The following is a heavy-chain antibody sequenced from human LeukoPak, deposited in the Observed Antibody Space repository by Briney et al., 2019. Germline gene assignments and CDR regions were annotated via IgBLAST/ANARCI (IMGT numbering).Heavy chain of an antibody. V-gene: IGHV3-9*01. J-gene: IGHJ4*02. CDR2: IGWNSGGI. CDR1: GFTFDDYA. Sequence: PGGSLRLSCAASGFTFDDYAVHWVRQAPGKGLEWVSGIGWNSGGIVYADSVKGRFTISRDNAKNSLYLQMNSLGAEDTALYYCVKVTAAGFVDHWGQGTLVTVSS. CDR3: VKVTAAGFVDH. D-gene: IGHD6-13*01.